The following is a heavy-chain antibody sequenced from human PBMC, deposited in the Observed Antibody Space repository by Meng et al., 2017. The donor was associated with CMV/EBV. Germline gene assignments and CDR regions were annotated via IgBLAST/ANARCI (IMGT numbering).Heavy chain of an antibody. V-gene: IGHV1-69*05. CDR1: GGTFSSYA. Sequence: SVKVSCKASGGTFSSYAISWVRQAPGQGLEWMGGIIPIFGTANYAQKFQGRVTITTDESTSTAYMGLSSLRSEDTAVYYCARAPIVVVPAAVPYYYYGMDVWGQGTTVTVSS. CDR3: ARAPIVVVPAAVPYYYYGMDV. D-gene: IGHD2-2*01. CDR2: IIPIFGTA. J-gene: IGHJ6*02.